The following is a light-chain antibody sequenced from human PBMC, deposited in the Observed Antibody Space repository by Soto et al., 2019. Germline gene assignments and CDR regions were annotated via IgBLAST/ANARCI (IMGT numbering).Light chain of an antibody. CDR1: ISNIGTNY. J-gene: IGLJ1*01. CDR3: AAWDDTVRRYV. V-gene: IGLV1-47*01. Sequence: QSVLTQPPSVSGTPGQRVTISCSGGISNIGTNYVHWFQQLPGTAPKVLSNRDNQRPSGVPDRFSGSKSGTSASLAISGLQSEDEADYYCAAWDDTVRRYVFGTGTKLTVL. CDR2: RDN.